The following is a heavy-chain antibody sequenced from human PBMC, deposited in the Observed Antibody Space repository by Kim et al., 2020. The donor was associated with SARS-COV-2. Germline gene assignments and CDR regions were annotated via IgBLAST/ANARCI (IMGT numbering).Heavy chain of an antibody. Sequence: NNHNPTLKSRVTISVDTSKNQFSLKLTAVPAADTAVYYCARADQWRAFDIWGQGTLVTVSS. D-gene: IGHD6-19*01. CDR3: ARADQWRAFDI. V-gene: IGHV4-59*01. CDR2: N. J-gene: IGHJ3*02.